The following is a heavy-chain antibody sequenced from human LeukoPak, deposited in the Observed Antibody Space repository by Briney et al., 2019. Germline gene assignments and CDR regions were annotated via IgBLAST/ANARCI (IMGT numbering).Heavy chain of an antibody. J-gene: IGHJ4*02. V-gene: IGHV3-7*01. CDR1: GFTFSYYW. CDR3: ASLYGDYG. D-gene: IGHD4-17*01. Sequence: PGGSLRLCCAASGFTFSYYWMSWVRQAPGKGLEWVANIKQDGSETYYVDSVKGRFTISRDNAKSSMWLQMNSLRDEDTAVYYCASLYGDYGWGQGTLVTVSS. CDR2: IKQDGSET.